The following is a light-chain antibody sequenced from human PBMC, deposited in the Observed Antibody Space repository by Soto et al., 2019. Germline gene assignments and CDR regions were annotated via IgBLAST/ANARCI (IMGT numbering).Light chain of an antibody. V-gene: IGKV1-5*01. Sequence: DIQMTQSPSTLSASVGDRFTLTFLASQSISSWLAWYKQKPGKAPKXXIYDASSLESGVPSRFRGSGSGTDFTLTVTSLQPEDFATYYCQHIDTFRLTFGGGTKVDI. CDR1: QSISSW. J-gene: IGKJ4*01. CDR3: QHIDTFRLT. CDR2: DAS.